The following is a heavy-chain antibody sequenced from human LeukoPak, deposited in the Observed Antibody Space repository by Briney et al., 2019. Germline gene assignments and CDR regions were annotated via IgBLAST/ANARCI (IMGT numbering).Heavy chain of an antibody. J-gene: IGHJ5*02. Sequence: GASVKVSCKASGYTLSSYSITWVRQAPGQGLEWMGWISADNGDTKYAQKLQGRVTMTTDTSTGTAYMDLRSLRSDDTAVYYCARVGRTHCDNTICTLGGWFDPWGQGTLVTVSS. CDR1: GYTLSSYS. CDR2: ISADNGDT. V-gene: IGHV1-18*01. D-gene: IGHD2-2*01. CDR3: ARVGRTHCDNTICTLGGWFDP.